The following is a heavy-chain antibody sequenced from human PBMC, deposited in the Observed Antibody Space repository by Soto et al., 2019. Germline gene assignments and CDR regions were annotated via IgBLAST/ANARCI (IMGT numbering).Heavy chain of an antibody. Sequence: LSLTCTVSGGSISSYYWSWIRQPAGKGLEWIGRIYTSGSTNYNPSLKSRVTMPVDTSKNQFSLKLSSVTAADTAVYYCARDPGYCSGGSCRTYYYGMDVWGQGTTVTVSS. CDR3: ARDPGYCSGGSCRTYYYGMDV. V-gene: IGHV4-4*07. CDR1: GGSISSYY. J-gene: IGHJ6*02. CDR2: IYTSGST. D-gene: IGHD2-15*01.